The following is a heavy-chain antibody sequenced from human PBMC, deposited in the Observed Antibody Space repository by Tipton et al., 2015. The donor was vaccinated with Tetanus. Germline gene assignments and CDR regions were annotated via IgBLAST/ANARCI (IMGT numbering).Heavy chain of an antibody. CDR2: IYFSGST. D-gene: IGHD3-10*01. Sequence: LVKPTQTLSLTCTVSGGSISSGGYYWTWIRQHPGKGLEWIGDIYFSGSTYYNPSLKSRVTISVDTSKNQFSVNLNSVTAADTAVYYCARDQARGGRGWNYFDYWGQGALVTVSS. CDR1: GGSISSGGYY. J-gene: IGHJ4*02. CDR3: ARDQARGGRGWNYFDY. V-gene: IGHV4-31*03.